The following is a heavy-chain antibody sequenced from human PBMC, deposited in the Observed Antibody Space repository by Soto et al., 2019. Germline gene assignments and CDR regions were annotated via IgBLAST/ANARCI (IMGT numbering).Heavy chain of an antibody. CDR2: IYHSGST. D-gene: IGHD6-13*01. Sequence: QVQLQESGPGLVKPSGTLSLTCAVSGGSISSSNWWSWVRQPPGKGLEWIGEIYHSGSTNYNPSRKSRVTISVDKSKNQFTVKLSSVTAAYTAVYYCARGQRSSSWKFHGGMDVWGQGTTVTVSS. CDR3: ARGQRSSSWKFHGGMDV. V-gene: IGHV4-4*02. CDR1: GGSISSSNW. J-gene: IGHJ6*02.